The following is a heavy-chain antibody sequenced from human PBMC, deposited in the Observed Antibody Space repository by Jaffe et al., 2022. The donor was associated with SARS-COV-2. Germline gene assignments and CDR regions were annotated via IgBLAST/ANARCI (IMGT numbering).Heavy chain of an antibody. D-gene: IGHD3-10*01. J-gene: IGHJ3*02. CDR1: GGSFSGYY. CDR2: INHSGST. Sequence: QVQLQQWGAGLLKPSETLSLTCAVYGGSFSGYYWSWIRQPPGKGLEWIGEINHSGSTNYNPSLKSRVTISVDTSKNQFSLKLSSVTAADTAVYYCARGGKLWFGEADAFDIWGQGTMVTVSS. V-gene: IGHV4-34*01. CDR3: ARGGKLWFGEADAFDI.